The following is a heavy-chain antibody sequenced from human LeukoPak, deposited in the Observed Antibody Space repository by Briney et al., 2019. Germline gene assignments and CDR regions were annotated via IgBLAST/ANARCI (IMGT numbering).Heavy chain of an antibody. CDR3: ARAGSKVVPADARAFGY. D-gene: IGHD2-2*01. V-gene: IGHV4-59*01. CDR1: GGSISSYY. J-gene: IGHJ4*02. CDR2: IYYSGST. Sequence: SETLSLTCTVSGGSISSYYWSWIRQPPGKGLEWIGYIYYSGSTNYNPSLKSRVTISVDTSKNQFSLKLSSVTAADTAVYYCARAGSKVVPADARAFGYWGQGTLVTVSS.